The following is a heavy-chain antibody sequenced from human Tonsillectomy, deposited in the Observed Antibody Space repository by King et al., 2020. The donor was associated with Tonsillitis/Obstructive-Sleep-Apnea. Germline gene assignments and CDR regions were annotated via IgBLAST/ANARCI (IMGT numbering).Heavy chain of an antibody. Sequence: VQLQQSGPGLVKPSQTLSLTCAISGDSVSSNSAAWNWIRQSPSRGREWLGRTYYRSKWYYDYAVSVKSRITINPDTSKNRFSLQLNSVTPEDTAVYYCAREPDEPPGGHNWFDPWGQGTLVTVSS. CDR1: GDSVSSNSAA. D-gene: IGHD1-14*01. CDR2: TYYRSKWYY. V-gene: IGHV6-1*01. CDR3: AREPDEPPGGHNWFDP. J-gene: IGHJ5*02.